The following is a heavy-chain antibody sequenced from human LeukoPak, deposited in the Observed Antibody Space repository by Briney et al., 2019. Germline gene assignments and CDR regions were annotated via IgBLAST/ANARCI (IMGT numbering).Heavy chain of an antibody. V-gene: IGHV4-30-4*01. CDR1: GGSISSGDYY. CDR3: ARENEDSSGYYYLFGNLKPDNWFDP. CDR2: IYYSGST. Sequence: SETLSLTCTVSGGSISSGDYYWSWIRQPPGKGLEWIGYIYYSGSTYYNPPLKSRVTISVDTSKNQFSLKLSSVTAADTAVYYCARENEDSSGYYYLFGNLKPDNWFDPWGQGTLVTVSS. J-gene: IGHJ5*02. D-gene: IGHD3-22*01.